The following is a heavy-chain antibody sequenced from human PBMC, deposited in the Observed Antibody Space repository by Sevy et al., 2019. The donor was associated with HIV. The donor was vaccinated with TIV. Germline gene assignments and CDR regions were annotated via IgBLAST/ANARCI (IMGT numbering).Heavy chain of an antibody. Sequence: GGSLRLSCKASGFTFSSFWMQWARQAPGKGLEWVANIRQDGNEIYYGDSVKGRFTISRDNAKNALYLQMDGLRAEDTGLYYCARRYFDLWGKGTLVTVSS. CDR1: GFTFSSFW. V-gene: IGHV3-7*01. CDR3: ARRYFDL. J-gene: IGHJ4*02. CDR2: IRQDGNEI.